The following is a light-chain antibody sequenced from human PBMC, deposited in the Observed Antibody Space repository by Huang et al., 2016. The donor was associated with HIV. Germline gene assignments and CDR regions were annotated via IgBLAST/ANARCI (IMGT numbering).Light chain of an antibody. Sequence: EIVLTQSPATLSLSPGERATLTCRASQSVRSYLAWYQQKPAQAPRLLIYDTSLRSTGIPGRISGSGSGTDFTLTIDSLEPEDFAVYYCQQRSNWPLTFGGGTKVEIK. V-gene: IGKV3-11*01. CDR3: QQRSNWPLT. CDR2: DTS. CDR1: QSVRSY. J-gene: IGKJ4*01.